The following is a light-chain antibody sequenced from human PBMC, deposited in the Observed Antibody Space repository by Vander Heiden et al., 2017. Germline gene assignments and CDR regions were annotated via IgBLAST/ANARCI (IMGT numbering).Light chain of an antibody. CDR2: GAS. J-gene: IGKJ1*01. CDR3: QQYNNWPPWT. CDR1: QSVSSN. Sequence: IELTQSPAPLSVSTGERATLSCRASQSVSSNVAGYQQKPGQAPRLLIYGASTRFRGSGSGTEFTLTISSLQSEDFAVYYCQQYNNWPPWTFGQGTKVEIK. V-gene: IGKV3-15*01.